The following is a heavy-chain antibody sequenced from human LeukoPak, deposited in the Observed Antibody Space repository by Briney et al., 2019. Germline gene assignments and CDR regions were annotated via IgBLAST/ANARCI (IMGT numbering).Heavy chain of an antibody. Sequence: SETLSLTCAVSGDSISYHNYYWDWIRQPPGKGLEWIGTVYYTGNTYYNPSLKSRVAISVDTSKNQFSLQLTSMTAPDTAVYYCARLRAMPGHRGGFDLWGRGTMLIVSS. V-gene: IGHV4-39*01. J-gene: IGHJ3*01. CDR1: GDSISYHNYY. CDR2: VYYTGNT. CDR3: ARLRAMPGHRGGFDL. D-gene: IGHD4-23*01.